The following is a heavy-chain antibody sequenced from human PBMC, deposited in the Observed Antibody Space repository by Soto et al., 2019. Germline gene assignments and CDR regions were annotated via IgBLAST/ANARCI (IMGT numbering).Heavy chain of an antibody. J-gene: IGHJ6*02. V-gene: IGHV1-8*01. CDR2: INPNSGNI. Sequence: SVKVSCKASGDTFTTYDINWVRQATGHGLEWMGWINPNSGNIGYAQRFQGRVTMTRDTATRTAYMEVRSLRSDDTAVYYCARAATVTYYDYYYRMDVWGQGTTVNVSS. CDR3: ARAATVTYYDYYYRMDV. D-gene: IGHD4-17*01. CDR1: GDTFTTYD.